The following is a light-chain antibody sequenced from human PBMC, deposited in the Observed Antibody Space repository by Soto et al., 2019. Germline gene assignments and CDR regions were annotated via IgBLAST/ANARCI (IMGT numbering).Light chain of an antibody. CDR3: QQYGRSPQAAWT. V-gene: IGKV3-20*01. Sequence: EIVMTQSPATLSVSPGERATLSCRASQSISNYLAWYQQRPGQAPRLLIYGASSRATGTPDRFSGSGSGTDFTLTVSRLEPEDFAVYYCQQYGRSPQAAWTFGQGTRLEI. J-gene: IGKJ5*01. CDR2: GAS. CDR1: QSISNY.